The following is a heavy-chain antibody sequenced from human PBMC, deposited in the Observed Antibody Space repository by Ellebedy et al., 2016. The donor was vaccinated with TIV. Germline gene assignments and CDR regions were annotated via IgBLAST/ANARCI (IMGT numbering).Heavy chain of an antibody. CDR3: ARGDYYDSSGYQLVLWSYGMDV. CDR2: INSDGSST. J-gene: IGHJ6*02. CDR1: GFTFSSYW. Sequence: PGGSLRLSCAASGFTFSSYWMHWVRQAPGKGLVWVSRINSDGSSTSYADSVKGRFTISRDNAKNTLYLQMNSLRAEDTAVYYCARGDYYDSSGYQLVLWSYGMDVWGQGTTVTVSS. V-gene: IGHV3-74*01. D-gene: IGHD3-22*01.